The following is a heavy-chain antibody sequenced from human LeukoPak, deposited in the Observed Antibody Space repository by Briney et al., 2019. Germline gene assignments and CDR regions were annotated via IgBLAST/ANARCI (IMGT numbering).Heavy chain of an antibody. CDR1: GFTFSKTW. D-gene: IGHD2-21*01. CDR3: AKDRVGGALEF. CDR2: IMEDGSVQ. J-gene: IGHJ4*02. V-gene: IGHV3-7*04. Sequence: GGSLRLSCEASGFTFSKTWMSWVRQAPGKGLEWVACIMEDGSVQKYVDSVRGRFTISRDNARNSLYLQMSSLRVEDTAVYYCAKDRVGGALEFWGQGTLATVSS.